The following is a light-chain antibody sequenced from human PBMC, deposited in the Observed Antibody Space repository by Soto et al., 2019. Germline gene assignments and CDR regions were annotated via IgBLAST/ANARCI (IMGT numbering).Light chain of an antibody. CDR2: GAS. CDR1: QSVSNT. J-gene: IGKJ1*01. V-gene: IGKV3-15*01. Sequence: EIVMTQSPATLSVSPGERSTLSCRASQSVSNTVAWYQQKPGQAPRLLIYGASTRAFAIPARFSGSGSGTEFTLTISSLQPDDFATYYCQQYNSYSGTFGQGTKVDIK. CDR3: QQYNSYSGT.